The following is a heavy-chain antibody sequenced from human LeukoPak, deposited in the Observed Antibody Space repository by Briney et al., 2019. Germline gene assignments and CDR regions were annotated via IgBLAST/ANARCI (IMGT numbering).Heavy chain of an antibody. V-gene: IGHV4-61*02. CDR2: IYTSGST. D-gene: IGHD3-3*01. CDR1: GGSISSGSYY. Sequence: PSQTLSLTCTVSGGSISSGSYYWSWIPQPDGKGLEWVGRIYTSGSTNYNPSLKSRVTISVDTSKNQFSLKLSSVTAADTAVYYCARDRISTNFWSGYYDYWGQGTLVTVSS. CDR3: ARDRISTNFWSGYYDY. J-gene: IGHJ4*02.